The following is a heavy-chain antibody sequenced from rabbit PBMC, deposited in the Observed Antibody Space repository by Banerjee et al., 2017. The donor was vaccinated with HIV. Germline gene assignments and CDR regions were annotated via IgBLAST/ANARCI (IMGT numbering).Heavy chain of an antibody. D-gene: IGHD6-1*01. CDR2: IYTGSGNT. J-gene: IGHJ4*01. CDR3: ARNGGMLNYEL. CDR1: GFDLSSYYD. V-gene: IGHV1S40*01. Sequence: QSLEESGGDLVKPGASLTLTCKASGFDLSSYYDMCWVRQAPGKGLEWIGCIYTGSGNTDYASWAKGRVTISKTSSTTVTLQMTSLTAADTATYFCARNGGMLNYELWGPGTLVTVS.